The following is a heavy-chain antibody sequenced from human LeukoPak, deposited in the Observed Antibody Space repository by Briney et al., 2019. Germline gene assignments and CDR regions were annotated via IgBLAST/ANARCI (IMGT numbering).Heavy chain of an antibody. V-gene: IGHV4-39*01. CDR1: GVSISSSSYY. CDR2: MYYSGST. CDR3: ARQGYRYYMDV. J-gene: IGHJ6*03. D-gene: IGHD5-24*01. Sequence: SETLSLTCTVSGVSISSSSYYWGWIRQPPGKGLEWIGSMYYSGSTYYNPSLKSRVTISVDTSKNQFSLKLSSVTAADTAVYYCARQGYRYYMDVWGKGTTVTVSS.